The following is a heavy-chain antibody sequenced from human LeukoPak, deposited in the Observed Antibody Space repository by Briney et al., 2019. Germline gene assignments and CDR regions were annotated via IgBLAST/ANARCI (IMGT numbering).Heavy chain of an antibody. CDR3: ARGSYSSGWYPALNWFDP. Sequence: SVKASCKASGGTFSSYAISWVRQAPGQGLEWMGGIIPIFGTANYAQKFQGRVTITTDESTSTAYMELSSLRSEDTAVYYCARGSYSSGWYPALNWFDPWGQGTLVTVSS. J-gene: IGHJ5*02. CDR1: GGTFSSYA. CDR2: IIPIFGTA. V-gene: IGHV1-69*05. D-gene: IGHD6-19*01.